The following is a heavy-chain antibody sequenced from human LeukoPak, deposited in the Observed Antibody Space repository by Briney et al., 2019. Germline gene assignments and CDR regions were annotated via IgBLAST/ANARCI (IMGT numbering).Heavy chain of an antibody. V-gene: IGHV1-69-2*01. Sequence: ASVKASCKVSGYTFTDYYMHWVQQAPGKGLEWVGLVDPEDGETIYTEKFQGRVTITADPSTDTAYMEPSSPRSEDTAVYYCATGKGSYDFWSGYYLGYWGQGTLVTVSS. CDR3: ATGKGSYDFWSGYYLGY. J-gene: IGHJ4*02. CDR2: VDPEDGET. CDR1: GYTFTDYY. D-gene: IGHD3-3*01.